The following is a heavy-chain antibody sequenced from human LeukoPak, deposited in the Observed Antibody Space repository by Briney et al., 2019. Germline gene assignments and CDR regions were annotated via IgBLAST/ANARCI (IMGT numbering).Heavy chain of an antibody. D-gene: IGHD2-2*02. V-gene: IGHV1-8*01. CDR3: ARVGIVVPAAIRYYYGMDV. Sequence: ASVKVSCKASGYTFTSHDINWVRQATGQGLEWMGWMSPNSGDTGYAQKFQGRVTITADESTSTAYMELSSLRSEDTAVYYCARVGIVVPAAIRYYYGMDVWGQGTTVTVSS. J-gene: IGHJ6*02. CDR1: GYTFTSHD. CDR2: MSPNSGDT.